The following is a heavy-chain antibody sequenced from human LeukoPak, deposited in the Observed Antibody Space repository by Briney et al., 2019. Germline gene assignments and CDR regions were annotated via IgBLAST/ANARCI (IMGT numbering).Heavy chain of an antibody. J-gene: IGHJ4*02. Sequence: KPSETLSLTCTVSGGSISSGSYYWSWIRQPAGKGLEWIGRIYTTGSTNYNPSLTSRVSISLDTSKNQFSLDMTSVTVADTAVYYCTTYSDITGSFDHWGQGTLVTVSS. CDR3: TTYSDITGSFDH. CDR2: IYTTGST. D-gene: IGHD3-22*01. CDR1: GGSISSGSYY. V-gene: IGHV4-61*02.